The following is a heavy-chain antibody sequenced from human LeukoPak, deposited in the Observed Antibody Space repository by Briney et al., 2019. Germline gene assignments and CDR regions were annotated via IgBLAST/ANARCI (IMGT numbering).Heavy chain of an antibody. CDR1: GSRFSDYY. D-gene: IGHD2-15*01. CDR3: ARGYCSGGSCYHFDS. V-gene: IGHV1-2*02. J-gene: IGHJ4*02. Sequence: ASVKVSCKASGSRFSDYYMHWVRQAHGQGLEWMGWVISNSGGTHYAQNFEGRVTMTRDTSISTAYMELSRLKRDDTALYYCARGYCSGGSCYHFDSWGQGTLVTVSS. CDR2: VISNSGGT.